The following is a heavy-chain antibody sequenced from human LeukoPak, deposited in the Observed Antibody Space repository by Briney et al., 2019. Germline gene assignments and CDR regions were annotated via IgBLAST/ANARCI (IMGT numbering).Heavy chain of an antibody. Sequence: PGRSLRLSCTASGFTFGDYAMSWVRQAPGKGLEWVGFIRSKAYGGTTEYAASVKGRFSISRDDSKSIAYLQMNSLKTEDTAVYYCSRDPGYCTSTSCYHYFDYWGQGTPVTVSS. D-gene: IGHD2-2*01. V-gene: IGHV3-49*04. CDR3: SRDPGYCTSTSCYHYFDY. J-gene: IGHJ4*02. CDR2: IRSKAYGGTT. CDR1: GFTFGDYA.